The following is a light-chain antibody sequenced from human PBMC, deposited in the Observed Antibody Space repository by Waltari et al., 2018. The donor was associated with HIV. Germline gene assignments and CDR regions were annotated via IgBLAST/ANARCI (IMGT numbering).Light chain of an antibody. CDR1: SSDVGRYNL. CDR3: CSYAGSSTYV. V-gene: IGLV2-23*02. J-gene: IGLJ1*01. CDR2: EVS. Sequence: QSALTQPASVSGSPGQSITISCTGTSSDVGRYNLLSWYQQHPGKAPKLMIYEVSKRPSGVSNRFSGSKSGNTASLTISGLQAEDEADYYCCSYAGSSTYVFGTGTKVTVL.